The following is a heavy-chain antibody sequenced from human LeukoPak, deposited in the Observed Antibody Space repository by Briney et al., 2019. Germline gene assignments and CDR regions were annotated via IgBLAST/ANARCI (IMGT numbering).Heavy chain of an antibody. CDR3: ASPGWGGYYYYYMDV. V-gene: IGHV4-34*01. D-gene: IGHD1-26*01. Sequence: PSETLSLTCAVYGGSFSGYYWSWIRQPPGKGLEWIGEINHSGSTNYNPSLKSRVTISVDTSKNQFSLKLSSVTAADTAVYYCASPGWGGYYYYYMDVWGKGTTVTVSS. CDR1: GGSFSGYY. J-gene: IGHJ6*03. CDR2: INHSGST.